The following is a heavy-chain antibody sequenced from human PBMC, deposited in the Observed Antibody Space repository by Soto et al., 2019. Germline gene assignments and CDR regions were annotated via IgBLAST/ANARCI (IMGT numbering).Heavy chain of an antibody. V-gene: IGHV1-18*04. CDR3: ARDLYVDTAMVSHYYYYGMDV. CDR2: ISAYNGNT. CDR1: GYTFTRYG. D-gene: IGHD5-18*01. Sequence: ASVTLSCKASGYTFTRYGIGWVRQAPGQGLEWMGWISAYNGNTNYAQKLQGRVTMTTDTSTSTAYMELRSLRSDDTAVYYCARDLYVDTAMVSHYYYYGMDVWGQGTTVTVSS. J-gene: IGHJ6*02.